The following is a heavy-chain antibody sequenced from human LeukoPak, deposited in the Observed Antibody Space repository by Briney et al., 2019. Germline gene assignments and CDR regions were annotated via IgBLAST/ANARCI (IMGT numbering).Heavy chain of an antibody. CDR3: ARAPEMAVDY. J-gene: IGHJ4*02. CDR2: IYPGDSDT. CDR1: GYIFTSYW. V-gene: IGHV5-51*01. Sequence: GESLQISCKGSGYIFTSYWIGWVRQVPGKGLEWMGIIYPGDSDTRYSPSFQGQVTISADKSISTAYLQWSSLKASDTAMYYCARAPEMAVDYWGQGTLVTVSS. D-gene: IGHD5-24*01.